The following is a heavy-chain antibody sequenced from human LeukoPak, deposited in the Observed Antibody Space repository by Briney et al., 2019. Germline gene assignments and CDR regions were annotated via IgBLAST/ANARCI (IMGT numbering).Heavy chain of an antibody. D-gene: IGHD1-26*01. CDR1: GFTFSSYA. V-gene: IGHV3-23*01. J-gene: IGHJ4*02. CDR3: AKGPFSGSYRGYYFDY. Sequence: PGGSLRLSCAASGFTFSSYAMSWVRQAPGKGLEWVSAISGSGGSTYYADSVKGRFTISRDNSKNTLYLQMNSLRAEDTAVYYCAKGPFSGSYRGYYFDYWGQGTLVTVSS. CDR2: ISGSGGST.